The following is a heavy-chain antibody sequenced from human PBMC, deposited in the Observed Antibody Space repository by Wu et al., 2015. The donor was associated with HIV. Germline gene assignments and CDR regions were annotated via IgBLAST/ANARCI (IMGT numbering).Heavy chain of an antibody. Sequence: QVQLVQSGAEVKKPGASVKVSCKASGYTFTSYGISWVRQAPGQGLEWMGIINPSGGSTSYAQKFQGRVTMTRDTSTSTVYMELSSLRSEDTAVYYCARGSRAGYFDYWGQGTLVTVSS. CDR1: GYTFTSYG. V-gene: IGHV1-46*01. J-gene: IGHJ4*02. D-gene: IGHD3-10*01. CDR3: ARGSRAGYFDY. CDR2: INPSGGST.